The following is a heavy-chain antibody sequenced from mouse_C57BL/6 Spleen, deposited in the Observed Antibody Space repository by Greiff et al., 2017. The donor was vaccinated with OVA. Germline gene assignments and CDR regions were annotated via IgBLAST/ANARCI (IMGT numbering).Heavy chain of an antibody. CDR2: IDPETGGT. D-gene: IGHD2-4*01. V-gene: IGHV1-15*01. CDR1: GYTFTDYE. Sequence: VQLQQSGAELVRPGASVTLSCKASGYTFTDYEMHWVKQTPVHGLEWIGAIDPETGGTAYNQKFKGKAILTADKSSSTAYMELRSLTSEDSAVYYCTREGYDYDSWFAYWGQGTLVTVSA. J-gene: IGHJ3*01. CDR3: TREGYDYDSWFAY.